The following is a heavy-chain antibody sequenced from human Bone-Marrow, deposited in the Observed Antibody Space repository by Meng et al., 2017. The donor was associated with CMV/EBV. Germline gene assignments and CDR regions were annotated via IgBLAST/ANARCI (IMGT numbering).Heavy chain of an antibody. D-gene: IGHD2-2*01. J-gene: IGHJ4*02. CDR1: GYTFTSYG. CDR2: ISAYNGNT. Sequence: ASVKVSCKASGYTFTSYGISWVRQAPGQGLEWMGWISAYNGNTNYAQKLQGRVTMTRDTSISTAYMELSRLRSDDTAVYYCARDTGEMNYCSSTSCYLYWGQGTLVIVSS. V-gene: IGHV1-18*01. CDR3: ARDTGEMNYCSSTSCYLY.